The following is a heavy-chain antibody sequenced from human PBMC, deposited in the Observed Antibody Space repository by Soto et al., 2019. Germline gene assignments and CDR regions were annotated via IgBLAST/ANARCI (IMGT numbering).Heavy chain of an antibody. CDR2: ISSSSSYI. V-gene: IGHV3-21*01. Sequence: EVQLVESGGGLVKPGGSLRLSCAASGFTFSSYSMNWVRQAPGKGLEWVSSISSSSSYIYYADSVKGRFTISRDNAKNSLYLQVNSLRAEDTAVYYCARVIAARRSTYFDYWGQGTLVTVSS. CDR3: ARVIAARRSTYFDY. CDR1: GFTFSSYS. D-gene: IGHD6-6*01. J-gene: IGHJ4*02.